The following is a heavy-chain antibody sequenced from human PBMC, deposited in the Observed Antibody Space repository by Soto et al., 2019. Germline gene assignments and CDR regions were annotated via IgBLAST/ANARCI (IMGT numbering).Heavy chain of an antibody. Sequence: PSETLSLTCAVYGGSFSGYYWSWIRQPPGKGLEWIGEINHSGSTNYNPSLKSRVTISVDTSKNQFSLKLSPVTAADTAVYYCARGRRYSGWYDPPNWFDPWGQGTLVTVSS. D-gene: IGHD6-19*01. CDR1: GGSFSGYY. J-gene: IGHJ5*02. CDR3: ARGRRYSGWYDPPNWFDP. CDR2: INHSGST. V-gene: IGHV4-34*01.